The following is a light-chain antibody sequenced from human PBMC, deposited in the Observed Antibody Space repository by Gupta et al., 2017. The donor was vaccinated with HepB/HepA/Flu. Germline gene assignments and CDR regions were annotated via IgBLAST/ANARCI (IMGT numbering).Light chain of an antibody. CDR2: YDS. V-gene: IGLV3-21*04. CDR1: NIGSKK. CDR3: QVWDSSSDHVV. Sequence: SYVLTQPPSVSVAPGKTARTTWGGNNIGSKKVHWYQQKPGQAPVLVIYYDSDRPSGIPERFSGSNSGNTATLTISRVEAGDEADYYCQVWDSSSDHVVFGGGTKLTVL. J-gene: IGLJ2*01.